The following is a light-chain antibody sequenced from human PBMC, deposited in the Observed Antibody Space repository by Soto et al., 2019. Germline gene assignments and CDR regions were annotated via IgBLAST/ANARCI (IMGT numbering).Light chain of an antibody. Sequence: EIVMTQSPASLSVSPGDGATLSCRASQSVASNVAWYQQKPGQGPRLLIHGASTRAVGVPARFSGGGSGTDFSLTIHSLQSEDFVVYYCQQYHNWPPQYTFGQGTKLQIK. CDR2: GAS. CDR1: QSVASN. J-gene: IGKJ2*01. V-gene: IGKV3-15*01. CDR3: QQYHNWPPQYT.